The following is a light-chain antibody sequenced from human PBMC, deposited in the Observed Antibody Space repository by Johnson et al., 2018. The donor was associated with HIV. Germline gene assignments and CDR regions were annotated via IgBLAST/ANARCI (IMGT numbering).Light chain of an antibody. J-gene: IGLJ1*01. CDR1: SSNIGNNY. CDR3: GTWDSSLSAYV. Sequence: QSVLTQPPSVSAAPGQKVTISCSGSSSNIGNNYVSWYQQLPGTAPKLLIYDNNKRPSGIPDRFSGSQSGTSATLGITGVQTGDEADYYCGTWDSSLSAYVFGTGTKVTVL. CDR2: DNN. V-gene: IGLV1-51*01.